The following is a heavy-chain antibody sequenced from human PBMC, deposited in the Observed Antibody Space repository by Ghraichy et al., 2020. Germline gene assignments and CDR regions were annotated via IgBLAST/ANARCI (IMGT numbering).Heavy chain of an antibody. CDR2: ISHAGTT. Sequence: SETLSLTCVVSGVSIRSVGYSWHWIRQPPGKDLEWIGFISHAGTTYYNPSLNSRVTLSLDRSKNLVSLRLTSVTAADTARYYCARTKFVQPMNFDLWGQGTLVTVSS. J-gene: IGHJ4*02. CDR3: ARTKFVQPMNFDL. V-gene: IGHV4-30-2*01. CDR1: GVSIRSVGYS. D-gene: IGHD6-6*01.